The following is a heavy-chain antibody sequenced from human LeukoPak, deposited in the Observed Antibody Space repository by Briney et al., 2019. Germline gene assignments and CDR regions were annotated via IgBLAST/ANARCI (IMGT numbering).Heavy chain of an antibody. CDR2: IYHSGST. V-gene: IGHV4-38-2*02. CDR1: GYSISSGYY. CDR3: ARGPYSYDSSGAFDI. J-gene: IGHJ3*02. D-gene: IGHD3-22*01. Sequence: SSETLSLTCTVSGYSISSGYYWGWIRQPPGKGLEWIGSIYHSGSTYYNPSLKSRVTISVDTSKNQFSLKLSSVTAADTAVYFCARGPYSYDSSGAFDIWGQGTMVTVSS.